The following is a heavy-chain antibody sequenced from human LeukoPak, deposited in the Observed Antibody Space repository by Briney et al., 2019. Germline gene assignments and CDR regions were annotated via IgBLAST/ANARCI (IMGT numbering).Heavy chain of an antibody. CDR2: ISSSSSYI. J-gene: IGHJ6*02. V-gene: IGHV3-21*01. Sequence: GGSLRLSCAASGFTFSSYSMNWVRQAPGKGLEWVSSISSSSSYIYYADSVKGRFTISRDNAKNSLYLQMSSLRAEDTAVYYCARLTTVTTRSGGYYYYYGMDVWGQGTTVTVSS. CDR3: ARLTTVTTRSGGYYYYYGMDV. CDR1: GFTFSSYS. D-gene: IGHD4-17*01.